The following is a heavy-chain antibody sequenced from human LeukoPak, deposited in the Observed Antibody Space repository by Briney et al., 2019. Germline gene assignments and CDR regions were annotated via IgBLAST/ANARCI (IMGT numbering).Heavy chain of an antibody. CDR2: ISYDGSNK. Sequence: PGGSLRLSCAASGFTFSSYGMHWVRQAPGKGLEWVAVISYDGSNKYYADSVKGRFTISRDNSKNTLYLQMNSLRAGDTAVYYCARGAWLVDAFDIWGQGTMVTVSS. J-gene: IGHJ3*02. CDR3: ARGAWLVDAFDI. CDR1: GFTFSSYG. V-gene: IGHV3-30*03. D-gene: IGHD6-19*01.